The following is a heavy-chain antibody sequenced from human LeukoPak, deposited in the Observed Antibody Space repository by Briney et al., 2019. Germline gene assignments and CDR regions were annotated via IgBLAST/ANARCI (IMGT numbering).Heavy chain of an antibody. D-gene: IGHD3-10*01. V-gene: IGHV4-34*01. CDR1: GGSYSAYY. Sequence: PSETLSLTCAVYGGSYSAYYWVWLRQSPGKGLEWIGEINHSGVTNYTPSLKSRITMSVDTPRTQFSLTLKSMTAADTAVYYCARGQSYYGSGIFDYWGQGTLVTVSS. CDR3: ARGQSYYGSGIFDY. J-gene: IGHJ4*02. CDR2: INHSGVT.